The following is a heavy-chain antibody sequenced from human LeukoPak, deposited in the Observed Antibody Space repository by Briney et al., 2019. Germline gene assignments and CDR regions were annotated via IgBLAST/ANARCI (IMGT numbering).Heavy chain of an antibody. J-gene: IGHJ6*02. D-gene: IGHD4/OR15-4a*01. V-gene: IGHV4-30-2*01. CDR3: ARLTDHYYYYGMDV. Sequence: PSQTLSLTCAVSGGSISSGGYSWSWIRQPPGKGLEWIGYIYHSGSTYYNPSLKSRVTISVDRSKNQFSLKLTSVTAADTAIYYCARLTDHYYYYGMDVWGQGTTVTVSS. CDR1: GGSISSGGYS. CDR2: IYHSGST.